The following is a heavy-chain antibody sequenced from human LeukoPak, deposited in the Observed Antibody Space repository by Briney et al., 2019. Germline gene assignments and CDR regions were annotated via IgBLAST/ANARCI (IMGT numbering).Heavy chain of an antibody. CDR2: ISNTGLST. Sequence: GGSLRLSCAASGFTFSSYAMSWVRQAPGKGLEWVSAISNTGLSTYYADSVKGRLTISRDNSKNTLYVQMNSLRAEDTAVYFCAKAPRKTVAGLSGSDFWGQGTRVTVSS. D-gene: IGHD6-19*01. CDR1: GFTFSSYA. J-gene: IGHJ4*02. V-gene: IGHV3-23*01. CDR3: AKAPRKTVAGLSGSDF.